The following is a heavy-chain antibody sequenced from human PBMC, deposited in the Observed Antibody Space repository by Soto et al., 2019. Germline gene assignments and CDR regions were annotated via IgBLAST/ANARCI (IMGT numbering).Heavy chain of an antibody. CDR3: ARVAADIASWLYP. D-gene: IGHD5-12*01. CDR2: IYYSGST. Sequence: SETLSVTCTVSCGSISSGGYYWSWIRQHPGKGLEWIGYIYYSGSTYYKPSLKSRVTISVDTSKNQFSLKLSSVTAADTAVYYCARVAADIASWLYPWGQGTLVIVSS. V-gene: IGHV4-31*03. CDR1: CGSISSGGYY. J-gene: IGHJ5*02.